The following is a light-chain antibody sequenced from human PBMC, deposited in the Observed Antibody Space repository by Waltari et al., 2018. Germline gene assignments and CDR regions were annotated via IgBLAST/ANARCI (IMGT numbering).Light chain of an antibody. J-gene: IGKJ1*01. CDR3: QQYNNWPWT. V-gene: IGKV3-15*01. CDR2: DSS. CDR1: QSVSSK. Sequence: EIVMTQSPVTLSVSPGERATLSCRASQSVSSKLGWYQQKPGQPPRLLIYDSSTRATGAPARFSGTGSETEFTLTISSLQSEDSAIYYCQQYNNWPWTFGQGTRVENK.